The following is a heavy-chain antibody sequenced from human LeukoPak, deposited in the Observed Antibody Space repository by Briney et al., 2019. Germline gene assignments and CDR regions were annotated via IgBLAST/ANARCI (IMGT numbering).Heavy chain of an antibody. Sequence: ASVKVSCKASGYTFTCYYMHWVRQAPGQGLEWMGWINPISGGTNYAQNFQGRVTMTRDTSITTAHMELSRLRSDDTAVYYCARSSSSWYNAFDIWGQGTLVTVSS. CDR3: ARSSSSWYNAFDI. CDR1: GYTFTCYY. CDR2: INPISGGT. V-gene: IGHV1-2*02. D-gene: IGHD6-13*01. J-gene: IGHJ3*02.